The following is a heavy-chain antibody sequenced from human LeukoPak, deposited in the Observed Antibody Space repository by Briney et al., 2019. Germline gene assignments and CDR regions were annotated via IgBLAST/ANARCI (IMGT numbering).Heavy chain of an antibody. CDR3: ARSGIPNYDFWSGPFDY. Sequence: SVKVSCKASGGTFSSYAISWVRQAPGQGLEWMGRIIRIFGTANYAQKFQGRVTITTDESTSTAYMELSSLRSEDTAVYYCARSGIPNYDFWSGPFDYWGQGTLVTVSS. V-gene: IGHV1-69*05. J-gene: IGHJ4*02. D-gene: IGHD3-3*01. CDR1: GGTFSSYA. CDR2: IIRIFGTA.